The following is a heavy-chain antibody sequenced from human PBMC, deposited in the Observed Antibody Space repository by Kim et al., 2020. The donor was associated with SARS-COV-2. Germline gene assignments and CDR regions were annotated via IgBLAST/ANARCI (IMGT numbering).Heavy chain of an antibody. V-gene: IGHV3-48*02. D-gene: IGHD6-13*01. CDR3: ARDPGQLGSSWYFDL. CDR2: ISSSSSTI. J-gene: IGHJ2*01. Sequence: GGSLRLSCAASGFTFSTYSMNWVRQAPGKGLEWVSYISSSSSTIYYADSVKGRFTISRDNAKNSLYLQMNSLRDEDTAVYYCARDPGQLGSSWYFDLWGRGTQVTVSS. CDR1: GFTFSTYS.